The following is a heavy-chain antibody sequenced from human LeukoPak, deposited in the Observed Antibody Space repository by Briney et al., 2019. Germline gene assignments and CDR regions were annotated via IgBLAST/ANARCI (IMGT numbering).Heavy chain of an antibody. CDR1: GGTFSSYA. Sequence: SVKVSCKASGGTFSSYAISWVRQAPGQGLEWMGGIIPIFGTANYAQKFQGRVTITADKSTSTAYMELSSLRSEDTAVYYCARSSGRSPNRDYMDVWGKGTTVTISS. V-gene: IGHV1-69*06. J-gene: IGHJ6*03. CDR2: IIPIFGTA. CDR3: ARSSGRSPNRDYMDV. D-gene: IGHD1-14*01.